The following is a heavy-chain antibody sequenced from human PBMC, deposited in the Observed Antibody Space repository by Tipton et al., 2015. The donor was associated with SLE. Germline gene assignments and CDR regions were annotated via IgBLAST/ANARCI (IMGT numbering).Heavy chain of an antibody. CDR2: INHSRST. V-gene: IGHV4-34*01. CDR3: AREYDFVWGSYRPYYFMNV. J-gene: IGHJ6*03. D-gene: IGHD3-16*02. CDR1: GGSFSGYY. Sequence: PSLTCAVYGGSFSGYYWSWIRQPPGKGLEWIGEINHSRSTNYNPSLKSRVTISVDTSKNQFSLNRSSVTAADTAVYYCAREYDFVWGSYRPYYFMNVWGKGPTFTVS.